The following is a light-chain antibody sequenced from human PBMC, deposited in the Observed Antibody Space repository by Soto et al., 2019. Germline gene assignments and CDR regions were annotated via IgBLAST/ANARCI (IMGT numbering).Light chain of an antibody. CDR2: DVS. CDR3: SSYTTTTTSCV. Sequence: QSVLTQPSSVNGSPGQSITISCTGNSNDVGGYNYVSWYQQYPDKAPTLIIYDVSNRPSGVSTRFSGSKSGNRASLTISGLQAEDEADYYCSSYTTTTTSCVFGTGTKVTVL. CDR1: SNDVGGYNY. J-gene: IGLJ1*01. V-gene: IGLV2-14*01.